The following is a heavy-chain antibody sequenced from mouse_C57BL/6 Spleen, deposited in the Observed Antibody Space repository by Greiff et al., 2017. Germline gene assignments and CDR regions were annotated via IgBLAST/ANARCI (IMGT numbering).Heavy chain of an antibody. CDR3: ASSRYRIYAMDY. Sequence: QVQLKESGPELVKPGASVKLSCTASGYAFSSSWMNWVKQTPGKGLEWIGRIYPGDGATYYTGTVKGKATLTADKAYSTAYLQLSSLRSEDSAVDLYASSRYRIYAMDYWGQGTSVTVSS. CDR2: IYPGDGAT. V-gene: IGHV1-82*01. J-gene: IGHJ4*01. CDR1: GYAFSSSW.